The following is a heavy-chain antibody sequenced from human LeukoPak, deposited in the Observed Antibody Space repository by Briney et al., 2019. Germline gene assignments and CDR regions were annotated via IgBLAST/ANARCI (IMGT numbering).Heavy chain of an antibody. CDR3: AKDPGSRGYFDY. CDR1: GFTFSSYG. V-gene: IGHV3-30*18. CDR2: ISYDGSNK. Sequence: PGGSLRLSCAASGFTFSSYGMHWVRQAPGKGLEWVAVISYDGSNKYYADSVKGRFTISRDNSKNTLYLQMNSLRAEDTAVYYCAKDPGSRGYFDYWGQGTLVTVSS. J-gene: IGHJ4*02.